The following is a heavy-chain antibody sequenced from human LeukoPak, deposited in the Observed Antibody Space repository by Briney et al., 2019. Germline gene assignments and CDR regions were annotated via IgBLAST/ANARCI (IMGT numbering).Heavy chain of an antibody. Sequence: SETLSLTCAVSGGSLSSSNWWSWVRQPPGKGLEWIGEIYHSGSTNYNPSLKSRVTISVDNSKNQFSLKLSSVTAADTAVYYCARGRKPSWYYYYGMDVWGQGTTVTVSS. D-gene: IGHD1-14*01. CDR2: IYHSGST. V-gene: IGHV4-4*02. CDR1: GGSLSSSNW. CDR3: ARGRKPSWYYYYGMDV. J-gene: IGHJ6*02.